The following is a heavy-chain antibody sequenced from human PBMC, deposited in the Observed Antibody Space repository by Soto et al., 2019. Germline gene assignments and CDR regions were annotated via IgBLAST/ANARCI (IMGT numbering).Heavy chain of an antibody. CDR3: ASPGVVRYPFDI. CDR2: IIPIFGTA. CDR1: GGTFSSYA. J-gene: IGHJ3*02. D-gene: IGHD3-16*02. V-gene: IGHV1-69*12. Sequence: QVQLVQSGAEVKKPGSSLQVSCTASGGTFSSYAISWVRQAPGPGLEWMGGIIPIFGTANYAQKFQGRVTITEDESTSTAYMELSSLRSEDTAVYYCASPGVVRYPFDIWGQGTMVTVSS.